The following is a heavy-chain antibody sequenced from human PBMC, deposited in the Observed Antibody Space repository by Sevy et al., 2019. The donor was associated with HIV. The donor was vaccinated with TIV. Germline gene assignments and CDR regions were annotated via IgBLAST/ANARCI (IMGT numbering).Heavy chain of an antibody. CDR3: ARGSGWLTDY. Sequence: GGSLRLSCAVSGFTFSRHYMPWVRQAPGRGLEWVANIKQDGTGEYYVDSVKGRFTISRDNAKNSLYLQMNSLRAEDTAVYYCARGSGWLTDYWGQRTLVTVSS. V-gene: IGHV3-7*01. CDR1: GFTFSRHY. CDR2: IKQDGTGE. J-gene: IGHJ4*02. D-gene: IGHD6-19*01.